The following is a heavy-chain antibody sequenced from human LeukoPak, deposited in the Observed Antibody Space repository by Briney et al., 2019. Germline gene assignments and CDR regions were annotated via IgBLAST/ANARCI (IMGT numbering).Heavy chain of an antibody. Sequence: GGSLRLSCVASGFSFSNYAMSWVRQAPGKGLEWVSIISGSGGSTYYADSVKGRFTISRDNSKNTLYLQMNSLRAEDTAVYYCAKQCGPYYDSSAYYSDYWGQGTLVTVSS. CDR1: GFSFSNYA. V-gene: IGHV3-23*01. CDR3: AKQCGPYYDSSAYYSDY. D-gene: IGHD3-22*01. J-gene: IGHJ4*02. CDR2: ISGSGGST.